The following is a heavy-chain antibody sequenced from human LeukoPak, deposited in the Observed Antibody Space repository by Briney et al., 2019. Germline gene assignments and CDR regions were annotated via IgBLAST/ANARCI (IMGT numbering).Heavy chain of an antibody. CDR3: ARVSLYYDSSGYGAPDAFDI. D-gene: IGHD3-22*01. J-gene: IGHJ3*02. Sequence: GGTLRLSCAASGFTFSSYGMSWVRQAPGKGLEWVSAISGSGGSTYYADSVKGRFTISRDNAKNSLYLQMNSLRAEDTAVYYCARVSLYYDSSGYGAPDAFDIWGQGTMVTVSS. CDR2: ISGSGGST. CDR1: GFTFSSYG. V-gene: IGHV3-23*01.